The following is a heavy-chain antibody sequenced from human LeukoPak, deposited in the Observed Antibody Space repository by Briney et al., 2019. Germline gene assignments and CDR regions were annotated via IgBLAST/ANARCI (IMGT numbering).Heavy chain of an antibody. CDR1: GFTFGDYA. CDR3: TGDGAGELDY. V-gene: IGHV3-49*04. CDR2: IRSKAYGGTT. Sequence: LPGRSLRLSCTASGFTFGDYAMSWVRQAPGKGLEWVGFIRSKAYGGTTEYAASVKGRFTISRDDSKSIAYLQMNSLKTEDTAVYYCTGDGAGELDYWGQGTLVTVSS. J-gene: IGHJ4*02. D-gene: IGHD3-10*01.